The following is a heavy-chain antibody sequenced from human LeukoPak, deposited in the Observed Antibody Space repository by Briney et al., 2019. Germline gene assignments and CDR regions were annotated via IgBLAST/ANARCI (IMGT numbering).Heavy chain of an antibody. D-gene: IGHD3-3*01. CDR1: GFTFSSYG. V-gene: IGHV3-30*02. J-gene: IGHJ4*02. Sequence: PGGSLRLSCAASGFTFSSYGMHWVRQAPGKGLEWVAFIRYDGSNKYYADSVKGRFTISRDNSKNTLYLQMNSLRAEDTAVYYCAKGGDFWSGYYTGFDYWGQGTLVTVSS. CDR3: AKGGDFWSGYYTGFDY. CDR2: IRYDGSNK.